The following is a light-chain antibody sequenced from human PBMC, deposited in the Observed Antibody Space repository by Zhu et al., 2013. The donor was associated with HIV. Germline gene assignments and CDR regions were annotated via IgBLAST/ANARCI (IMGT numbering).Light chain of an antibody. CDR2: AAS. CDR3: QQSFSNPQT. V-gene: IGKV1-39*01. CDR1: QDIKNY. Sequence: DIQMTQSPSSLYVSVGDRVAITCRASQDIKNYLNWYQQKPGKAPKLLIYAASNLLSGVSSTFSGSGSGTDFTLTIGSLQPDDFAIYFCQQSFSNPQTFGPGTKVEIK. J-gene: IGKJ1*01.